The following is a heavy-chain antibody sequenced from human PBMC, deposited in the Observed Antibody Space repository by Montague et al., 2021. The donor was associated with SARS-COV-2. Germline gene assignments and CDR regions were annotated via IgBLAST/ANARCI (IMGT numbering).Heavy chain of an antibody. D-gene: IGHD6-6*01. J-gene: IGHJ4*02. CDR2: VYYSWST. V-gene: IGHV4-59*01. Sequence: SETLSLTCTVSGGSISSYYWSWIRQPPAKGLEWIWYVYYSWSTNYNPSLTSRVTISVDTSKNQFSLKLSSVTAADTAVYYCARGREYSSSAGFDYWGQGTLVTVSS. CDR1: GGSISSYY. CDR3: ARGREYSSSAGFDY.